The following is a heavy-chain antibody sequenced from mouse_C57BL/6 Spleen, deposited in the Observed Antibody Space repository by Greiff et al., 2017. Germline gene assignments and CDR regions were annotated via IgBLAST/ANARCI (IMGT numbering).Heavy chain of an antibody. J-gene: IGHJ1*03. D-gene: IGHD1-1*01. CDR2: IDPSDSYT. CDR1: GYTFTSYW. V-gene: IGHV1-69*01. CDR3: ARRGTTIVYWYFDV. Sequence: VQLQQPGAELVMPGASVKLSCKASGYTFTSYWMHWVKQRPGQGLEWIGGIDPSDSYTNYNQKFKGKSTLTVDKSSSTAYMQLSSLTSEDSAVYYCARRGTTIVYWYFDVWGTGTTVTVSS.